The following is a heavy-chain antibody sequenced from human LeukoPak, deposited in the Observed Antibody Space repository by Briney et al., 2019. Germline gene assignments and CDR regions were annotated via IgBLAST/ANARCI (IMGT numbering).Heavy chain of an antibody. CDR2: INHSGST. V-gene: IGHV4-34*01. J-gene: IGHJ4*02. D-gene: IGHD5-18*01. Sequence: PSETLSLTCAVYGGSFSGYYWSWIRQPPGKGLEWIGEINHSGSTNYNPSLKSRVTISVDTSKNQFSLKLSSVTAADTAVYYCARAARAAKVRSRRYSYGYLAYWGQGTLVTVSS. CDR3: ARAARAAKVRSRRYSYGYLAY. CDR1: GGSFSGYY.